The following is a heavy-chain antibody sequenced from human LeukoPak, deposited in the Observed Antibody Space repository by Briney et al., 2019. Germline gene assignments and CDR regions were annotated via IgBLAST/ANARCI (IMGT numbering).Heavy chain of an antibody. CDR3: AKVRGYSSSWYGY. Sequence: GGSLRLSCAASRFTFSSYAMSWVRQAPGKGLEWVSAISGSGGSTYYADSVKGRFTISRDNSKNTLYLQMNSLRAEDTAVYYCAKVRGYSSSWYGYWGQGTLVTVSS. CDR1: RFTFSSYA. D-gene: IGHD6-13*01. CDR2: ISGSGGST. V-gene: IGHV3-23*01. J-gene: IGHJ4*02.